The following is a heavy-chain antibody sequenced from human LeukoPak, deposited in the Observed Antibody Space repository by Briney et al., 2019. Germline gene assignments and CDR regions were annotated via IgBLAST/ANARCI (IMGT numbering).Heavy chain of an antibody. Sequence: GGSLRLSCAASGFTFSSYDMHWGRQVTGKGLEWVSGIGTTGETDYPVSVKGRFTFSTENVKNSLHLQMNSLRYGDTAVYYFAREAVGYFDLWGRGTPVTVSS. CDR3: AREAVGYFDL. J-gene: IGHJ2*01. V-gene: IGHV3-13*04. CDR2: IGTTGET. CDR1: GFTFSSYD. D-gene: IGHD1-26*01.